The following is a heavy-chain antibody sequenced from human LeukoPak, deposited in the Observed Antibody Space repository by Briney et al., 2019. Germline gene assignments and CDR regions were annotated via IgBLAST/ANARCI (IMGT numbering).Heavy chain of an antibody. Sequence: SETLSLTCAVYGGTFSGYYWSWIRQPPGKGLEWIGEINHSGSTNYNPSLRSRVTISVDTSKNQFSLKLSSVTAADTAVYYCARGLGYYYDSSGAVRLDYWGQGTLVTVSS. J-gene: IGHJ4*02. V-gene: IGHV4-34*01. D-gene: IGHD3-22*01. CDR2: INHSGST. CDR1: GGTFSGYY. CDR3: ARGLGYYYDSSGAVRLDY.